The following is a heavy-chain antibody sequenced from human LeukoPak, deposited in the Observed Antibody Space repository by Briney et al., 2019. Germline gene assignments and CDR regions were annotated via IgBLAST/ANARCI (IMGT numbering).Heavy chain of an antibody. D-gene: IGHD5-18*01. Sequence: GGSLRLSCAASGFTFSSYSMNWVRQAPGKGLEWVSSISSSSSYIYYADSVKGRFTISRDNAKNSLYLQMNSLRAEGTAVYYCARDRRGRIQLRAETDYWGQGTLVTVSS. CDR3: ARDRRGRIQLRAETDY. V-gene: IGHV3-21*01. CDR1: GFTFSSYS. CDR2: ISSSSSYI. J-gene: IGHJ4*02.